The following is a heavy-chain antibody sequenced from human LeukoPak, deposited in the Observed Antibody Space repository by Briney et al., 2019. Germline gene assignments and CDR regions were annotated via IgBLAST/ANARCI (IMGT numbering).Heavy chain of an antibody. J-gene: IGHJ6*03. CDR3: ATASRGEAGSYYYYMDV. Sequence: GASVKVSCKVSGYTLTELSMHWVRQAPGKGLEWMGSFDPEDGETIYAQKFQGRVTMTEDTSTDTAYMELSSLRSEDTAVYYCATASRGEAGSYYYYMDVWGKGTTVTVSS. D-gene: IGHD6-19*01. CDR1: GYTLTELS. CDR2: FDPEDGET. V-gene: IGHV1-24*01.